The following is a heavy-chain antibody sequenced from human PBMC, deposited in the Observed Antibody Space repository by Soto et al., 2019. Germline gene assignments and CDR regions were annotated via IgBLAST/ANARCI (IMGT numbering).Heavy chain of an antibody. CDR3: ARVGEAGAGRFGC. D-gene: IGHD6-13*01. V-gene: IGHV4-30-4*01. CDR1: GGSISSGDYY. Sequence: SETLSLTCTVSGGSISSGDYYWSWIRQPPGKGLEWIGYIYYSGSTYYNPSLKSRVTIPVHTSKNQFSLKLSSVTAAATAVYPCARVGEAGAGRFGCWGQGTRVTVSS. J-gene: IGHJ4*02. CDR2: IYYSGST.